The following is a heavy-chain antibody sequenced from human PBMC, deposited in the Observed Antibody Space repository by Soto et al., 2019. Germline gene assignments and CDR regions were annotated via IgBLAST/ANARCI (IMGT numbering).Heavy chain of an antibody. CDR1: AGCIKTPDW. CDR3: ARATSVLGSEGVSVGSLFDP. Sequence: SETLSLTCTVSAGCIKTPDWRSWVRQTPEKGLEWIGEIYHTETPNTYPSLKSPGSMPVDKATNQVSLNLYSATAADSSVSYWARATSVLGSEGVSVGSLFDPWGQGTLVRVSS. CDR2: IYHTETP. J-gene: IGHJ5*02. V-gene: IGHV4-4*02. D-gene: IGHD5-12*01.